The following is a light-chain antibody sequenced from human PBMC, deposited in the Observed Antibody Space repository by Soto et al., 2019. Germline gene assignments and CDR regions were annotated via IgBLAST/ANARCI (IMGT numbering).Light chain of an antibody. Sequence: QSVLTQPPSVSGTPGQRVTISCSGSSSNIGSHLVNGYQQVPGTAPRLLIYTNNQRPSGVPDRFSDSKSGTSASLAISGLQSEDEAHYYCATWDASLQSWVFGGGTKLTVL. CDR1: SSNIGSHL. CDR2: TNN. V-gene: IGLV1-44*01. CDR3: ATWDASLQSWV. J-gene: IGLJ3*02.